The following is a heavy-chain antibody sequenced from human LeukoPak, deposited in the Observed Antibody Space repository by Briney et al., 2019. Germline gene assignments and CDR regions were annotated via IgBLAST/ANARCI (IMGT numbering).Heavy chain of an antibody. D-gene: IGHD3-16*01. CDR1: GYSFTSYW. Sequence: GESLKISCKGSGYSFTSYWIGWVRQMPGKGLEWMGIIYPGDSDTRYSPSFQGQVTISADKSISTAYLQWSSLKASDTAMYYCARLKYDYVRVEFRHPFDYWGQGTLVTVSS. J-gene: IGHJ4*02. CDR2: IYPGDSDT. V-gene: IGHV5-51*01. CDR3: ARLKYDYVRVEFRHPFDY.